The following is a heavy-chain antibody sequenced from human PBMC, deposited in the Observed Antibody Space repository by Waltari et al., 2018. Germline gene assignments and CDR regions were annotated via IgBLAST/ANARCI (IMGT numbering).Heavy chain of an antibody. CDR1: GYTFTSYW. Sequence: EVQLVQSGAEVKTPGESLRISCKGSGYTFTSYWIGWVRQMPGKGLEWMGTIYPGDSDTRYSPSVQGQFTISADESRGTAYLQWSSLKASDTAMYYCARLRKYTGSGSYYYYMDVWGKGTTVTISS. V-gene: IGHV5-51*01. CDR2: IYPGDSDT. CDR3: ARLRKYTGSGSYYYYMDV. D-gene: IGHD3-10*01. J-gene: IGHJ6*03.